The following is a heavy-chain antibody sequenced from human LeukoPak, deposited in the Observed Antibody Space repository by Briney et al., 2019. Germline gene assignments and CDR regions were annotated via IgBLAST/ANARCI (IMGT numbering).Heavy chain of an antibody. Sequence: GGSLRLSCAASGFTFSSYGMHWIRQAPGKGLEWVSGIIESGGGTHYADSVKGRFTISRDNSQNTLYLQMISLRAEDTAVYYCAKDYKVRSGEPPIDYWGQGTLVTVSS. CDR2: IIESGGGT. CDR3: AKDYKVRSGEPPIDY. J-gene: IGHJ4*02. CDR1: GFTFSSYG. D-gene: IGHD7-27*01. V-gene: IGHV3-23*01.